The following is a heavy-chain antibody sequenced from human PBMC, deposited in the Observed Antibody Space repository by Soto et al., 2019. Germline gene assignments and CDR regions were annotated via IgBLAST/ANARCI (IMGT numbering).Heavy chain of an antibody. CDR3: AKDLRAPAAKNFDY. J-gene: IGHJ4*02. CDR1: GFTFNNYA. Sequence: HPGGSLRLSCAASGFTFNNYAMTWVRQPPGKGLEWVSAISGSGDVTFYADSVRGRFTISRDNSKSTLYLQMNSLRAEDTAVYFCAKDLRAPAAKNFDYWGQGTLVTVSS. CDR2: ISGSGDVT. D-gene: IGHD6-25*01. V-gene: IGHV3-23*01.